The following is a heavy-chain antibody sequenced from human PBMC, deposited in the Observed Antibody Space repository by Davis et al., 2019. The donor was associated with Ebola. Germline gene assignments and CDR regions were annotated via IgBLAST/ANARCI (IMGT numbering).Heavy chain of an antibody. V-gene: IGHV1-2*06. Sequence: AASVKVSCKASGYTFTGYYLHWVRQAPGQGLEWMGRINPYSGGTNYAQKFQGRVTMTRDTSISTAYMELSRLTSDDTAVYYCARVRYCGGDCSRNYYYGMDVWGKGTTVTVSS. CDR2: INPYSGGT. D-gene: IGHD2-21*02. CDR3: ARVRYCGGDCSRNYYYGMDV. J-gene: IGHJ6*04. CDR1: GYTFTGYY.